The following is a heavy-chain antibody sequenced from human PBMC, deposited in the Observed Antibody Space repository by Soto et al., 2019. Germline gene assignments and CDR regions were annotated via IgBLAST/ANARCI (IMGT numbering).Heavy chain of an antibody. Sequence: PGGSLRLSCAASGLTFSSYWMHWVRQAPGKGLVYVSRINSDGSSASYADSVKGRFTISRDNAKNTLYLQMNSLRAEDTAVYYCAIFGQWFGELQSCDWGQGTLVTVSS. CDR3: AIFGQWFGELQSCD. J-gene: IGHJ4*02. D-gene: IGHD3-10*01. CDR2: INSDGSSA. CDR1: GLTFSSYW. V-gene: IGHV3-74*01.